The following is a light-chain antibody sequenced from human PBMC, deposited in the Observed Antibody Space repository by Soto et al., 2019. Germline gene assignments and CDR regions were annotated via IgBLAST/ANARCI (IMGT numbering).Light chain of an antibody. CDR1: QSVSSSY. V-gene: IGKV3-20*01. CDR3: QQYGSSPVT. Sequence: EIVLTQSPGTLSLSPGERATLSCRASQSVSSSYLAWYQQKPGQAPRLLIYGASSRATGIPDRFSGSGSETDFTLTISRLEPEDFAVYFCQQYGSSPVTFGQGTRLEIK. J-gene: IGKJ5*01. CDR2: GAS.